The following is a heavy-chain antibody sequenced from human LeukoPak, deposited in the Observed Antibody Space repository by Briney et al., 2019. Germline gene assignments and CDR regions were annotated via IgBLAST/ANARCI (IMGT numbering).Heavy chain of an antibody. CDR1: GFIFSSYG. CDR2: ISYDGSNK. D-gene: IGHD3-10*01. V-gene: IGHV3-30*18. Sequence: GGSLRLSCAASGFIFSSYGIHWVRQAPGKGLEWVAVISYDGSNKYYADSMKGRFTISRDNSKNTLYLQMNSLRAEDTAVYYCAKVISGSGSYPYYYGMDVWGQGTTVTVSS. J-gene: IGHJ6*02. CDR3: AKVISGSGSYPYYYGMDV.